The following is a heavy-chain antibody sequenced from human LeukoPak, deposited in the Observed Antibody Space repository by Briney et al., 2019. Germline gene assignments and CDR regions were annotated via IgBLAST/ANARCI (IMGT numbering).Heavy chain of an antibody. Sequence: SQTLSLTCTVSGGSLSSGDYYWSWLRQPPGKGLEWIGYIYYSGSTYFNPSLKSRVTISVETSKNQFSLKLSSVTAADTAVYYCARVPVYSGTYFDYWGQGTLVTVSS. V-gene: IGHV4-30-4*01. CDR1: GGSLSSGDYY. D-gene: IGHD1-26*01. CDR2: IYYSGST. CDR3: ARVPVYSGTYFDY. J-gene: IGHJ4*02.